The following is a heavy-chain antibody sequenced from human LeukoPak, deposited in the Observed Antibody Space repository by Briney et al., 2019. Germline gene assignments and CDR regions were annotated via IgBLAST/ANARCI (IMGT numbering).Heavy chain of an antibody. Sequence: ASVKVSCKASGYTFTSYGISWVRQAPGQGLEWMGWISAYNGNTNYAQKLQGRVTMTTDTSTSTAYMELRSLRSDDTAVYYCARSPGVLLWLGESYMDVWGKGTTVTVSS. D-gene: IGHD3-10*01. CDR3: ARSPGVLLWLGESYMDV. CDR2: ISAYNGNT. CDR1: GYTFTSYG. J-gene: IGHJ6*03. V-gene: IGHV1-18*01.